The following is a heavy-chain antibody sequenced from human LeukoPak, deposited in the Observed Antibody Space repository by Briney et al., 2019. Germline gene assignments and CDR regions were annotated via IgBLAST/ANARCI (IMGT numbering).Heavy chain of an antibody. CDR3: AKYSSSSNYYFGMDV. Sequence: GGSLRLSCAASGFTFSSYGMHWVRQAPGKGLEGVVSIWYDGSDKYYADSVKGRFTISRDNSKNTLYLQMNSLRVEDTAVYYCAKYSSSSNYYFGMDVWGQGTTVTVSS. CDR2: IWYDGSDK. J-gene: IGHJ6*02. CDR1: GFTFSSYG. D-gene: IGHD6-6*01. V-gene: IGHV3-33*06.